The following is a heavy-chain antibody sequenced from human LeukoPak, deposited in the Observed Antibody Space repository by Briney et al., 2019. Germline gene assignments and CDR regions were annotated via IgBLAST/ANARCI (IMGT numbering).Heavy chain of an antibody. CDR3: ARGRDELPGRAWGLTHYFDY. CDR2: IKPNGGST. Sequence: GASVKVSCKASGYTFTSYYMHWVRQAPGQGLEWMGIIKPNGGSTSYAQKFQGRVTMTRDTSTSTVYMELSNLRSEDTAVYYCARGRDELPGRAWGLTHYFDYWGQGTLVTVSS. CDR1: GYTFTSYY. J-gene: IGHJ4*02. V-gene: IGHV1-46*01. D-gene: IGHD1-26*01.